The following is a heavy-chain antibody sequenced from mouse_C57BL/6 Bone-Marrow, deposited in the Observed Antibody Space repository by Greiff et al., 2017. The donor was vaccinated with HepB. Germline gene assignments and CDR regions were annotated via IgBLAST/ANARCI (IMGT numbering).Heavy chain of an antibody. CDR2: IDPSDSYT. V-gene: IGHV1-59*01. CDR3: AEYFAY. J-gene: IGHJ3*01. D-gene: IGHD5-1*01. Sequence: QVQLQQPGAELVRPGTSVKLSCKASGYTFTSYWMHWVKQRPGQGLEWIGVIDPSDSYTNYNQKFKGKATLTVDTSSSTAYMQLSSLTSEDSAVYYCAEYFAYWGQGTLVTVSA. CDR1: GYTFTSYW.